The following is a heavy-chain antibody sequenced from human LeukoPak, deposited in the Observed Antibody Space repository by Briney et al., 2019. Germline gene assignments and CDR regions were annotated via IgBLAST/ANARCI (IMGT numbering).Heavy chain of an antibody. CDR1: GGSISSSNW. D-gene: IGHD2-2*01. Sequence: SETLSLTCAVSGGSISSSNWWGWVRQPPGKGLEWIGEIYHSGSTNYNPSLKSRVTISVDKSKNQFSLKLRSVTAADTAVYYCAKAPLYCSSTSCYPTWFDPWGQGTLVTVSS. V-gene: IGHV4-4*02. CDR2: IYHSGST. J-gene: IGHJ5*02. CDR3: AKAPLYCSSTSCYPTWFDP.